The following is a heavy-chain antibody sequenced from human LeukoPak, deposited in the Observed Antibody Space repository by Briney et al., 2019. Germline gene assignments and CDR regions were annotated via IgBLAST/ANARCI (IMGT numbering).Heavy chain of an antibody. J-gene: IGHJ6*03. Sequence: GGSLRLSCAASGFTFSSYSMNRVRQAPGKGLEWVSYISSSSTIYYADSVKGRFTISRDNAKNSLYLQMNSLRAEDTAVYYCATEYCALCYMDVWGKGTTVTVSS. CDR2: ISSSSTI. V-gene: IGHV3-48*04. D-gene: IGHD2/OR15-2a*01. CDR1: GFTFSSYS. CDR3: ATEYCALCYMDV.